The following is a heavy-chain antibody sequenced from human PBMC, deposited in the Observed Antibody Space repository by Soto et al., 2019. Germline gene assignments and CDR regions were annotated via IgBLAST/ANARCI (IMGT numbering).Heavy chain of an antibody. CDR1: GGTFSSYA. V-gene: IGHV1-69*12. CDR3: AWAAGIAVAAHFDY. CDR2: NIPIFGTA. D-gene: IGHD6-19*01. J-gene: IGHJ4*02. Sequence: QVQLVQSGAEVKKPGSSVKVSCKASGGTFSSYAISWVRQAPGQGLEWMGGNIPIFGTANYAQKFQGRVTLTAADSTGTACMELSSLRSEDTAVYYGAWAAGIAVAAHFDYWGQGTLVAVSS.